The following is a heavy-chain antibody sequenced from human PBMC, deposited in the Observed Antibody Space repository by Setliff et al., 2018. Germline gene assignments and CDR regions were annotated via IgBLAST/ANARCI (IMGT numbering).Heavy chain of an antibody. D-gene: IGHD3-22*01. V-gene: IGHV3-7*03. Sequence: LRLSCAASGFTFSSYSMNWVRQAPGKGLEWLANIKQDGSEIYSVDSVKGRFTISRDNVKKSLYLQMNSLRPEDTALYYCANGGRDFYDSSGYYSDWGQGTLVTVSS. CDR3: ANGGRDFYDSSGYYSD. CDR2: IKQDGSEI. J-gene: IGHJ4*02. CDR1: GFTFSSYS.